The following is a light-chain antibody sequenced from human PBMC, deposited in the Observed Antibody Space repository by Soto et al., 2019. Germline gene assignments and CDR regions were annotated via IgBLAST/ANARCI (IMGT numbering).Light chain of an antibody. J-gene: IGKJ5*01. CDR1: QSVSSW. V-gene: IGKV1-5*03. CDR2: KAS. CDR3: QQYNSYSIT. Sequence: MTQSPATLSVSPGERATLSCRASQSVSSWLAWYQQKPGKAPKLLIYKASSLESGVPSRFSGSGSGTEFTLTISSLQPDDFATYYCQQYNSYSITFGQGTRLEIK.